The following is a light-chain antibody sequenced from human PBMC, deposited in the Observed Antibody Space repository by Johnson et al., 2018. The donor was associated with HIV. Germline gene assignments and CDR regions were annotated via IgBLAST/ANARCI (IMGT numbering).Light chain of an antibody. CDR2: EDN. J-gene: IGLJ1*01. V-gene: IGLV1-51*02. CDR1: SSNIENYF. CDR3: GTWDSSLNTEV. Sequence: QSVLTQPPSVSAAPGQRVNISCSGNSSNIENYFVSWYQQLPGAAPRLVIYEDNKRPSGIPDRFSGSKSGTSATLGITGLQTGDEADYYCGTWDSSLNTEVFGTGTKVTVL.